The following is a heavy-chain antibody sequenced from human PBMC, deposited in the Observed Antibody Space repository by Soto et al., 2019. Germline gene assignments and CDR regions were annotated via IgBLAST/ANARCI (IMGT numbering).Heavy chain of an antibody. CDR3: ATGREDIVVVPGRTGKADEHYYYYGMDV. CDR1: GGSISSYC. Sequence: PSETLSLTCTVSGGSISSYCWSWIRQPPGKGLEWIGYIYYSGSTNYNPSLKSRVTISVDTSKNQFSLKLSSVTAADTAVYYCATGREDIVVVPGRTGKADEHYYYYGMDVWGQGSTV. CDR2: IYYSGST. V-gene: IGHV4-59*01. J-gene: IGHJ6*02. D-gene: IGHD2-2*01.